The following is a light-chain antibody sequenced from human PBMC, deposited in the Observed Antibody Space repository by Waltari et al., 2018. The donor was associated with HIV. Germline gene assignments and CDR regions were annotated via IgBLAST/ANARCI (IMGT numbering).Light chain of an antibody. Sequence: SPDYLAVSPGESVSISCRSSQSLQHSNGHNYLDWYVQRPGQAPQLLIYLSSRRASGVPDRIAGSGSGRDFILKISRVEAEDVGVYYCMHGQQTPVFGQGTKVEVK. CDR1: QSLQHSNGHNY. CDR3: MHGQQTPV. CDR2: LSS. J-gene: IGKJ1*01. V-gene: IGKV2-28*01.